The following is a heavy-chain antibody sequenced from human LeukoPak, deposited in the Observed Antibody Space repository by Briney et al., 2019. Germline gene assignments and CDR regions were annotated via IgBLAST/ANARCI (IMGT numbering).Heavy chain of an antibody. CDR2: ISSSGSAK. CDR3: ASGSGH. J-gene: IGHJ4*02. Sequence: GGSLRLSCSASGFTFSTYWMSWVRQAPGKGLEWVSHISSSGSAKYYADSVKGRFTISRDNAKNSLYLQMNSLRDEDTAVFYCASGSGHWGQGTLVTVSS. CDR1: GFTFSTYW. D-gene: IGHD2-2*03. V-gene: IGHV3-48*02.